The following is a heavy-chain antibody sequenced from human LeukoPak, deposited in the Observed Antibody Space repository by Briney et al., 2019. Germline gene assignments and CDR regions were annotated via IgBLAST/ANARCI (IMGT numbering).Heavy chain of an antibody. Sequence: GRSLRLSCAASGFTFRSYSMDWVRHAPWKGLEWVSSISSSTYIYYADSVKGRFTISRDNAKNSLHLQMNSLRAEDTAVYYCARDGFGPMATIGNYFDYWGQGTLVTVSS. D-gene: IGHD5-24*01. V-gene: IGHV3-21*01. J-gene: IGHJ4*02. CDR2: ISSSTYI. CDR1: GFTFRSYS. CDR3: ARDGFGPMATIGNYFDY.